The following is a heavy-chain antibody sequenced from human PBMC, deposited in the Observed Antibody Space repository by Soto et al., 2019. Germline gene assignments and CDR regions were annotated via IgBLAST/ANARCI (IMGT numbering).Heavy chain of an antibody. Sequence: SETLSLTCTVSGGSISIYYWSWIRQPPGKGLEWIGYFYYSGSTNYNPSLKSRVTISVDTSKNQFSLRLSSVTAADTAVYYCAKGGYSGYLDYWGQGTLVTVS. CDR3: AKGGYSGYLDY. CDR1: GGSISIYY. J-gene: IGHJ4*02. D-gene: IGHD5-12*01. V-gene: IGHV4-59*01. CDR2: FYYSGST.